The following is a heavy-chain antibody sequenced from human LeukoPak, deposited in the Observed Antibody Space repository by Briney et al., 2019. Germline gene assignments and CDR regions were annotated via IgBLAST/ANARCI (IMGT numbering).Heavy chain of an antibody. J-gene: IGHJ4*02. CDR2: INSDGSDT. V-gene: IGHV3-74*01. Sequence: GGSLRLPCAASGFTFSSYWMHWVRQAPGKGLVWVSRINSDGSDTTYADSVKGRFTISRDNAKNTLYLQMNSLRAEDTAVYYCARVGCSSTSCTIPDYWGQGTLVTVSS. CDR1: GFTFSSYW. CDR3: ARVGCSSTSCTIPDY. D-gene: IGHD2-2*01.